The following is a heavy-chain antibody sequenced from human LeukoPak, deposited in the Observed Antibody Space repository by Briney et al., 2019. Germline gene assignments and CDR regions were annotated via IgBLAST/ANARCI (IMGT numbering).Heavy chain of an antibody. CDR2: IYYSGST. D-gene: IGHD5-12*01. CDR1: GGSISSYY. Sequence: SETLPLTCTVSGGSISSYYWSWIRQPPGKGLEWIGYIYYSGSTNYNPSLKSRVTISVDTSKNQFSLKLSSVTAADTAVYYCARESDSGRDYWGQGTLVTVSS. J-gene: IGHJ4*02. CDR3: ARESDSGRDY. V-gene: IGHV4-59*01.